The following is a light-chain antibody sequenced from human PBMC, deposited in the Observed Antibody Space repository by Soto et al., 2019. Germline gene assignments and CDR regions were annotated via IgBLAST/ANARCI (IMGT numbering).Light chain of an antibody. CDR2: RVS. CDR3: QQYGNLPLT. J-gene: IGKJ4*01. V-gene: IGKV3-20*01. CDR1: QTITT. Sequence: EIVLTQSPGTLSLSPGERATLSCRASQTITTLAWYQRKPGQAPRLLIYRVSSRATGVPDRFSGSGSGTDYTLTISRLEPEDCAVYDCQQYGNLPLTFGGGTKVEIK.